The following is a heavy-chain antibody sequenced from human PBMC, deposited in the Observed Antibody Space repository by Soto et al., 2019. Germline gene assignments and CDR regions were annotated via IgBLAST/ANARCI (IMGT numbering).Heavy chain of an antibody. D-gene: IGHD6-13*01. CDR1: GGSISSGGYY. CDR2: IYYRGST. J-gene: IGHJ4*02. V-gene: IGHV4-31*03. CDR3: ARSWVQLVYFDY. Sequence: QVQLQESGPGLVKPSQTLSLTCTVSGGSISSGGYYWSWIRQQPGKGLEWIGYIYYRGSTYYNPSLKSRVTISVDTSKNQFSLKLSSVTAADTAVYYCARSWVQLVYFDYWGQGTLVTVSS.